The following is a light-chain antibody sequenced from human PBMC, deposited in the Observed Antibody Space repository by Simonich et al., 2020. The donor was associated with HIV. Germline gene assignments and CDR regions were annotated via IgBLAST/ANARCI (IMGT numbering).Light chain of an antibody. J-gene: IGKJ4*01. Sequence: EIVMTQSPVTLSVSPGERATLPCRASQRVSSNLVWYQQKAGQAPRLLIHGASTRATGIPGRFSGSGSGTEFTLTISSMQSEDFAVYYCQQYNKWPTFGGGTKVEIK. CDR1: QRVSSN. CDR3: QQYNKWPT. V-gene: IGKV3-15*01. CDR2: GAS.